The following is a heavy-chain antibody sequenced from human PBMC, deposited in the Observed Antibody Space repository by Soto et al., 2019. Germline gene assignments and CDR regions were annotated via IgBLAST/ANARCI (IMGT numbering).Heavy chain of an antibody. CDR1: GCSISSGDYS. V-gene: IGHV4-30-2*01. Sequence: TLSLPCAVSGCSISSGDYSWSWIRQPPGKGLEWIGYIYHSGSTYYNPSLKSRVTISVDRSKNQFSLKLSSVTAADTAVYYCARGGDGGYYFDYWGQGSLVTVSS. J-gene: IGHJ4*02. CDR2: IYHSGST. D-gene: IGHD2-21*02. CDR3: ARGGDGGYYFDY.